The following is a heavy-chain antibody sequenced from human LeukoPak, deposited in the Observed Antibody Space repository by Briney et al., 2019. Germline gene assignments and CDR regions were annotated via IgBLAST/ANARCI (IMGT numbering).Heavy chain of an antibody. CDR2: IRSKPFGGTP. Sequence: GRSLRLSCTASGFTFGDYAMSWVRQAPGEGLEWVGFIRSKPFGGTPEYAASVKGRFTISRDDSKSIAYLQMNSLKIEDTAVYYCTRDIPPPYVRVRGVLPSFDYWGQGTLVTVSS. CDR3: TRDIPPPYVRVRGVLPSFDY. J-gene: IGHJ4*02. D-gene: IGHD3-10*01. V-gene: IGHV3-49*04. CDR1: GFTFGDYA.